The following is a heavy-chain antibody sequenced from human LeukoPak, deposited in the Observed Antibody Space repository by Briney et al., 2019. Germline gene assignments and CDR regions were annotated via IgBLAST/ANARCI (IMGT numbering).Heavy chain of an antibody. D-gene: IGHD6-19*01. V-gene: IGHV4-39*07. J-gene: IGHJ3*02. CDR2: IYYSGST. CDR1: GGSISSSSYY. Sequence: SETLSLTCTVSGGSISSSSYYWGWIRQPPGKGLEWIGSIYYSGSTYYNPSLKSRVTISVDTSKNQFSLKLSSVTAADTAVYYCARFSFLDTCISVACDAFDIWGQGTMVTVSS. CDR3: ARFSFLDTCISVACDAFDI.